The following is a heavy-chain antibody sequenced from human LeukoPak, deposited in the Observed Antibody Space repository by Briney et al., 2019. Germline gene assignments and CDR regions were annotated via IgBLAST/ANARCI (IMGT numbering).Heavy chain of an antibody. V-gene: IGHV3-7*01. J-gene: IGHJ4*02. CDR3: ARIPYSRTDSSGYYSVFYYFDY. CDR2: IKQDGSEK. CDR1: GFTFSNYW. D-gene: IGHD3-22*01. Sequence: GGSLRLSCAASGFTFSNYWMSWVRQAPGKGLEWVANIKQDGSEKYYVDSVKGRFTISRDNAKNSLYLQMSSLRAEDTAVYYCARIPYSRTDSSGYYSVFYYFDYWGQGTLVTVSS.